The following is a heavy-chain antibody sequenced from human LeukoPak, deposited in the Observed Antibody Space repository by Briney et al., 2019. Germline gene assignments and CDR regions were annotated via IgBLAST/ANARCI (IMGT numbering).Heavy chain of an antibody. CDR2: IYYSGST. V-gene: IGHV4-59*02. CDR1: GGSVSTYY. Sequence: PSETLSLTCTVSGGSVSTYYWNWIRQPPGKGLEWIGYIYYSGSTNYNPSLKSRLTISVDTSSNQFSLRLSSVTAADTAVYYCASTSGYCSGGNCYSAFDYWGQGTLVTVSS. CDR3: ASTSGYCSGGNCYSAFDY. J-gene: IGHJ4*02. D-gene: IGHD2-15*01.